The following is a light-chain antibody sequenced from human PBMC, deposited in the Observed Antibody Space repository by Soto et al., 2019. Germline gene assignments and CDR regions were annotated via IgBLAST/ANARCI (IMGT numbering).Light chain of an antibody. J-gene: IGLJ3*02. Sequence: QPVLTQSSSTSASPGSSVKLTCTLSSGHSGYIIAWHQQQPGKATRSLMKLDGSASYNKGSGVPDRFSGSSSGADRYLTISSPQFEDEADYYCETCDSNTRVFGGGTKLTVL. V-gene: IGLV4-60*02. CDR1: SGHSGYI. CDR3: ETCDSNTRV. CDR2: LDGSASY.